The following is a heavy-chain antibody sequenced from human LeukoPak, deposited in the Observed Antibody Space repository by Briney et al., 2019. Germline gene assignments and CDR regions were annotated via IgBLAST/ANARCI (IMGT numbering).Heavy chain of an antibody. CDR3: ATWGFAVTKYY. D-gene: IGHD4-17*01. J-gene: IGHJ4*02. CDR2: IYYRGST. CDR1: GGSISSISYY. Sequence: SETLSLTCTLSGGSISSISYYWGWIRQPPGKGLEWFGRIYYRGSTYYNPSAKTRVTMSLATSQHQFCLKLRYVTTPAWAAYCCATWGFAVTKYYWGEGTLVTVSS. V-gene: IGHV4-39*07.